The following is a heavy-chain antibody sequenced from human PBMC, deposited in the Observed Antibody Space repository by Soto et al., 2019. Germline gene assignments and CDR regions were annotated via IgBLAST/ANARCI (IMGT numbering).Heavy chain of an antibody. J-gene: IGHJ5*02. CDR2: VFYTGST. Sequence: SETLSLTCTVSGGSIRSSTHYWVWIRHPPGKGLEWIGTVFYTGSTFYNPSLKSRVSISVDTSKNQFSLTLSSVTAADTAVYYCARRGYNWNLNWFDPWGQGTMVTVSS. V-gene: IGHV4-39*01. CDR3: ARRGYNWNLNWFDP. CDR1: GGSIRSSTHY. D-gene: IGHD1-7*01.